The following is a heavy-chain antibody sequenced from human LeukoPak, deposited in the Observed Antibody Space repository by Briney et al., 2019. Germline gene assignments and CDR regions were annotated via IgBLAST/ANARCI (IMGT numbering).Heavy chain of an antibody. J-gene: IGHJ4*02. D-gene: IGHD1-26*01. CDR3: ARDTRGGSGSYLFDY. Sequence: GGSLRLSCAASGFTFNIYGMHWVRQAPGKGLEWLTFIRYDASNKEYADSVKGRFTISRDNSKNTLYLQMNSLRADDTAIYYCARDTRGGSGSYLFDYWGQGTLVTVSS. CDR2: IRYDASNK. CDR1: GFTFNIYG. V-gene: IGHV3-30*02.